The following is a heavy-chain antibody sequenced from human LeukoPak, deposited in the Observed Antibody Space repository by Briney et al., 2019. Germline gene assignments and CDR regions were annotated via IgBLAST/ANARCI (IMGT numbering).Heavy chain of an antibody. CDR1: GYSISSGYY. J-gene: IGHJ4*02. Sequence: PSETLSLTCTVSGYSISSGYYWGWIRQPPGKGLEWIGSIYHSGSTYYNPSLKSRVTISVDTSKNQFSLKLSSVTAADTAVYYCARRDYYGSGKHPKSFDYWGQGTLVTVSS. CDR2: IYHSGST. V-gene: IGHV4-38-2*02. D-gene: IGHD3-10*01. CDR3: ARRDYYGSGKHPKSFDY.